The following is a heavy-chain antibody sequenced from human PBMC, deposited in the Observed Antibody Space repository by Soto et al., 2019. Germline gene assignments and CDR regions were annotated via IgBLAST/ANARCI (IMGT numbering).Heavy chain of an antibody. CDR1: GYTFTSYG. CDR2: ISAYNGNT. V-gene: IGHV1-18*01. Sequence: QVQLVQSGAEVKKPGASVKVSCKASGYTFTSYGISWVRQAPGQGLEWMGGISAYNGNTNYAQKLQGRVTMTTDTSTSTAYMELRSLRSDDTAVYYCAIGRVGATLGYYYYGMDVWGQGTTVTVSS. J-gene: IGHJ6*02. D-gene: IGHD1-26*01. CDR3: AIGRVGATLGYYYYGMDV.